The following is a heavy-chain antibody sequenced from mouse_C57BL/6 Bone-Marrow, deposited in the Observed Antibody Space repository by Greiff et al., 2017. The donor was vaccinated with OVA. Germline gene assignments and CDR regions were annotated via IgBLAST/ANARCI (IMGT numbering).Heavy chain of an antibody. V-gene: IGHV1-55*01. Sequence: VQLQQSGAELVKPGASVKMSCKASGYTFTSSWITWVKQRPGQGLEWIGDIYPGSGSTNYNEKFKSKATLTVDTSSSTAYMQLSSLTSADSACYYGAREGFAYWGQGTLVTVSA. CDR2: IYPGSGST. CDR3: AREGFAY. CDR1: GYTFTSSW. J-gene: IGHJ3*01.